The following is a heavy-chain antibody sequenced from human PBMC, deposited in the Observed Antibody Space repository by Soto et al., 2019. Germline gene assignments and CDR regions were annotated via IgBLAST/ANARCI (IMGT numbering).Heavy chain of an antibody. D-gene: IGHD3-10*01. J-gene: IGHJ4*02. CDR2: IYYSGST. CDR1: GGSIRSGDYY. CDR3: ARSLRRGPPVDY. Sequence: SETLSLTCTVSGGSIRSGDYYWSWIRQPPGKGLESIGYIYYSGSTYYNPSLKSRVTISVDTSKNQSSLKLSSVTAADTAVYYCARSLRRGPPVDYWGQGTLVTVSS. V-gene: IGHV4-30-4*01.